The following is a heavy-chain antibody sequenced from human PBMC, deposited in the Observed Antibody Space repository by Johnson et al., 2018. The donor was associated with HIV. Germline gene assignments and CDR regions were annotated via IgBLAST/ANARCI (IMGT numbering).Heavy chain of an antibody. V-gene: IGHV3-20*04. J-gene: IGHJ3*01. CDR1: GLTFEDYG. CDR3: ARDFGLGDLSYGTVDSFDF. D-gene: IGHD3-16*02. Sequence: MQLVESGGGVVRPGGSLRLSCAASGLTFEDYGMSWVRQGPGKGLEWVSGTNWNGGNTAYADSVKGRFTVSRDNAKHSLHLQMNSLRDEDTAVYSCARDFGLGDLSYGTVDSFDFWGPGTLVTVSS. CDR2: TNWNGGNT.